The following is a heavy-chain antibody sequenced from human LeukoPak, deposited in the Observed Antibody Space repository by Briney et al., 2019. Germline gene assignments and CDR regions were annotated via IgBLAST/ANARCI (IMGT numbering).Heavy chain of an antibody. CDR3: VRHYYDGSAYFFDC. CDR2: IKQDGSAK. CDR1: GFTSSGYW. D-gene: IGHD3-22*01. J-gene: IGHJ4*02. V-gene: IGHV3-7*01. Sequence: GGSLRLSCVVSGFTSSGYWMARVRQAPGKGLEWVANIKQDGSAKTYVDSVKGRFTISRDNARNSLYLQMNSLRADDTAVYYCVRHYYDGSAYFFDCWGQGTLVTVSS.